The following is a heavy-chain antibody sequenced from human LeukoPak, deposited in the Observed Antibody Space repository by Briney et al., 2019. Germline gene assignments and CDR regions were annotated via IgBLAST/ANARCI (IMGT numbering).Heavy chain of an antibody. Sequence: GASVKVSCKASGYTFTSYGISWVRQAPGQGLEWMGWISAYNGNTNYAQKLQGRVTMTTDTSTSTAYMELRSLRSDDTAVYYCAREIIVVVVAATYNWFDPWGQGTLVTVSS. CDR2: ISAYNGNT. V-gene: IGHV1-18*01. CDR1: GYTFTSYG. CDR3: AREIIVVVVAATYNWFDP. J-gene: IGHJ5*02. D-gene: IGHD2-15*01.